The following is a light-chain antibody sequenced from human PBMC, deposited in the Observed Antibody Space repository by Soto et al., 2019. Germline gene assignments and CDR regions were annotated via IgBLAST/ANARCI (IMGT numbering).Light chain of an antibody. Sequence: DIPMTQSPSTLSASVGDRVTITRRASQSISRSLAWYQQKPGKAPSLLIYDASSLEGGVPSRFSGSGFGTEFTLTITNLQPADFATYYCQQYSDFLISFGPGTTVDFK. CDR3: QQYSDFLIS. CDR2: DAS. CDR1: QSISRS. V-gene: IGKV1-5*01. J-gene: IGKJ3*01.